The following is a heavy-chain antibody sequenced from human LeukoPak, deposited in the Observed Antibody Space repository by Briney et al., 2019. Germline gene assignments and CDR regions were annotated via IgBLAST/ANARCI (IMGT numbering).Heavy chain of an antibody. V-gene: IGHV3-73*01. Sequence: PGGSLRLSCAASGFTFSGSAMHWVRQASGKGLEWVGRIRSKANSYATAYAALVKGRFTISRDDSKNTAYLQMNSLKTEDTAVYYCTRSAELLWFGEYLSNWGQGTLVTVSS. CDR1: GFTFSGSA. CDR3: TRSAELLWFGEYLSN. CDR2: IRSKANSYAT. D-gene: IGHD3-10*01. J-gene: IGHJ4*02.